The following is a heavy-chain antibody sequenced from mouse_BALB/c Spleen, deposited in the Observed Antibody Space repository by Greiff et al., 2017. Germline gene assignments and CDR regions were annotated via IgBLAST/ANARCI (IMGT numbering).Heavy chain of an antibody. CDR2: ILPGSGST. CDR1: GYTFSSYW. V-gene: IGHV1-9*01. D-gene: IGHD1-1*01. CDR3: ASSLLLRGFAY. J-gene: IGHJ3*01. Sequence: QVQLQQSGAELMKPGASVKISCKATGYTFSSYWIEWVKQRPGHGLEWIGEILPGSGSTNYNEKFKGKATFTADTSSNTAYMQLSSLTSEDSAVYYCASSLLLRGFAYWGQGTLVTVSA.